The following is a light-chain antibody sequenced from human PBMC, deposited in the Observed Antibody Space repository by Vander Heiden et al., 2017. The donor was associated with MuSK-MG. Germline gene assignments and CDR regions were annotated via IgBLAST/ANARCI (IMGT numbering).Light chain of an antibody. Sequence: QSALTQPASVSGSPGQSITISCTGTSSDGGSYNLVSWYQHHPGKAPKFMFYEVTKRPSGVSNRFSASKSGTTASLTISGLQAEDDADYFCCSYGGSNTYVFGTGSKVTVL. CDR3: CSYGGSNTYV. J-gene: IGLJ1*01. CDR2: EVT. CDR1: SSDGGSYNL. V-gene: IGLV2-23*02.